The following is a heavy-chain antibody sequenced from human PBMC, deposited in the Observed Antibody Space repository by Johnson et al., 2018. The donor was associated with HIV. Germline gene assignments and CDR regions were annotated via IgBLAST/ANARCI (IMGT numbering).Heavy chain of an antibody. D-gene: IGHD4-17*01. CDR2: IKQDESEK. J-gene: IGHJ3*02. Sequence: VQLVESGGGVVQPGGSLRLSCAASGFTLSSYWMSWVRQAPGQGLEWVANIKQDESEKYYVDSVTGRFTISRDNAKNSLYLQLNSLRAEDTAVYYCARDASYGDYAFDIWGQGTMVTVSS. CDR1: GFTLSSYW. V-gene: IGHV3-7*01. CDR3: ARDASYGDYAFDI.